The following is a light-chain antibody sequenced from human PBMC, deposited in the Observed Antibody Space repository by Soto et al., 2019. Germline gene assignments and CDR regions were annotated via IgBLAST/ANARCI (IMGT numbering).Light chain of an antibody. J-gene: IGKJ1*01. CDR3: QQYGSSGT. V-gene: IGKV3-20*01. CDR1: QSVSTK. CDR2: VAS. Sequence: ETVMTQSPSTLSVSPGERATLSGRASQSVSTKVYWYQQKPGQAPRLLIYVASTRATGIPDRFSGSGSGTDFTLTISRLEPEDFAVYYCQQYGSSGTFGQGTKV.